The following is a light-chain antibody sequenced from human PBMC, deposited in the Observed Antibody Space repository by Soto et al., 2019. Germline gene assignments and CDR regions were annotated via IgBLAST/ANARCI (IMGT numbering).Light chain of an antibody. J-gene: IGKJ4*01. CDR3: QQSYSTPPT. Sequence: DIQMTQSPSSLSASVGDRVIITCRASQSISSYLNCYQQKPGKAPKLLIYAPSSLQSGFPSRFSGSGSGTDFTLTISILQPDDFATYHCQQSYSTPPTFGGGTMVEMK. CDR1: QSISSY. CDR2: APS. V-gene: IGKV1-39*01.